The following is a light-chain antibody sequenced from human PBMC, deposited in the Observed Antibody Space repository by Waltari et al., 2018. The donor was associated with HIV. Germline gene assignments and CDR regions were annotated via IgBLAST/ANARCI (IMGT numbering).Light chain of an antibody. Sequence: QSALTQPASVSGSPGQSITVSCTGAVEPYDLVSWYHVHPGRAPKLIIHDVTKRPSGVSSRFSASKSGNTASLTISGLEAEDESLYYCCTFSGRSSTWVFGGGTQVTVL. CDR2: DVT. V-gene: IGLV2-23*02. J-gene: IGLJ3*02. CDR3: CTFSGRSSTWV. CDR1: AVEPYDL.